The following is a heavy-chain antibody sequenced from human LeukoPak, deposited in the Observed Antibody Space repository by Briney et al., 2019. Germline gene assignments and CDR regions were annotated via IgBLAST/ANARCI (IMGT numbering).Heavy chain of an antibody. Sequence: GGSLRLSCAASGFIFSSYGMSWVRQAPGKGLEWVSVISSSGTYTHYADSVKGRFTISRDTSKNTLYLQMNSLRAEDTAVYYCARIYRASAGLPFDYWGQGTLVTVSS. CDR1: GFIFSSYG. J-gene: IGHJ4*02. V-gene: IGHV3-23*01. D-gene: IGHD6-13*01. CDR2: ISSSGTYT. CDR3: ARIYRASAGLPFDY.